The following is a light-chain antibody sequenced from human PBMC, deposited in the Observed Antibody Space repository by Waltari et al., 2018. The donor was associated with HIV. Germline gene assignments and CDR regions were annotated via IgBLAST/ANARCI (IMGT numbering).Light chain of an antibody. J-gene: IGLJ1*01. CDR3: SSYTSSSTLYV. CDR2: DVS. CDR1: SSDVGGYNY. V-gene: IGLV2-14*01. Sequence: QSALTQPAPVSGSPGQSITISCTGTSSDVGGYNYVSWYQQHPGTAPKLMISDVSNRPSGVSNRFSGSKSGNTASLTISGLQAEDEADYYCSSYTSSSTLYVFGTGTKVTVL.